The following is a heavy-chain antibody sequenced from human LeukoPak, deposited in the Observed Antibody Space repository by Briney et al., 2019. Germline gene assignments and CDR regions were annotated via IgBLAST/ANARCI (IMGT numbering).Heavy chain of an antibody. CDR1: GFTFSSYG. D-gene: IGHD3-3*01. Sequence: PGGSLRLSYAASGFTFSSYGMHWVRQAPGKGLEWVSVLYSETSTHYADSVKGRFTISRDNSKNTLDLQMNSLRAEDTAVYYCASLLWSENAEYFQHWGQGTLVTVSS. V-gene: IGHV3-66*01. CDR3: ASLLWSENAEYFQH. CDR2: LYSETST. J-gene: IGHJ1*01.